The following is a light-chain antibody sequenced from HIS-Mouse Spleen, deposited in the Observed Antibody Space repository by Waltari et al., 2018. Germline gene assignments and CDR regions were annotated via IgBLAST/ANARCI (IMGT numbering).Light chain of an antibody. CDR3: SSYTSSSTLV. Sequence: QSALTQPASVSGSPGQSITIPCTGTSSHVGGYPYVSWYPQHPGKAPKLMIYDVSNRPSGVSNRFSGSKSGNTASLTISGLQAEDEADYYCSSYTSSSTLVFGGGTKLTVL. J-gene: IGLJ3*02. V-gene: IGLV2-14*03. CDR1: SSHVGGYPY. CDR2: DVS.